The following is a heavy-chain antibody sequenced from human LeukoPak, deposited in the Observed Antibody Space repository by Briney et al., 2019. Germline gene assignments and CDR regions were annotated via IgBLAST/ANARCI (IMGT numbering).Heavy chain of an antibody. CDR1: GFIFRSYG. D-gene: IGHD3-22*01. Sequence: PGGSLRLSCAASGFIFRSYGMNWVRKAPGKGLEWVSGISGRGDNTYYADSVKGRFTISRDNSKNTLYLQMNSLRAEDTAVYYCAKRVVVTSDTFDVWGQGTMVTVSS. CDR2: ISGRGDNT. CDR3: AKRVVVTSDTFDV. V-gene: IGHV3-23*01. J-gene: IGHJ3*01.